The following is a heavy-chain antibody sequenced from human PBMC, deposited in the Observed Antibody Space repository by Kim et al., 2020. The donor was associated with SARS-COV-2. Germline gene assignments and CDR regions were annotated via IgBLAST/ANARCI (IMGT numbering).Heavy chain of an antibody. CDR3: AGSGIVAINLFDY. CDR1: GFTFSSYW. Sequence: GGSLRLSCAASGFTFSSYWMSWVRQAPGKGLEWVANIKQDGSEKYYVDSVKGRFTISRDNAKNSLYLQMNSLRAEDTAVYYCAGSGIVAINLFDYWGQGTLVTVSS. J-gene: IGHJ4*02. CDR2: IKQDGSEK. D-gene: IGHD5-12*01. V-gene: IGHV3-7*03.